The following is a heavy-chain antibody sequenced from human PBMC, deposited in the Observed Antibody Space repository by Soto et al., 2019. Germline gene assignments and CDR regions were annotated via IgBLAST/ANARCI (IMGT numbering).Heavy chain of an antibody. CDR2: TYYRSKWFY. V-gene: IGHV6-1*01. J-gene: IGHJ3*02. CDR3: ARDSSSGWYPRDAFDI. CDR1: GDSVSSNSVV. D-gene: IGHD6-19*01. Sequence: SQTLSLTCAISGDSVSSNSVVWNWIRQSPSRGLEWLGRTYYRSKWFYEYAESVRSRIAINPDTSKNQFSLQLNSVTPEDTAVYYCARDSSSGWYPRDAFDIWGQGTMVTVSS.